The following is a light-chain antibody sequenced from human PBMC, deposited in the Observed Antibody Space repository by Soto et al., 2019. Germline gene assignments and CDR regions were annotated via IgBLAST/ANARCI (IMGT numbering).Light chain of an antibody. V-gene: IGLV2-23*01. CDR2: EGS. J-gene: IGLJ2*01. CDR1: SSGVENYNL. CDR3: SSYAGAVV. Sequence: QSALTQPASASGSPGQSITLSCTRTSSGVENYNLVSWYQHRPGKAPKLMIYEGSQRPSGVSDRFSGSKSGNTASLTISGLRAEDEADYYCSSYAGAVVFGGGTKVTVL.